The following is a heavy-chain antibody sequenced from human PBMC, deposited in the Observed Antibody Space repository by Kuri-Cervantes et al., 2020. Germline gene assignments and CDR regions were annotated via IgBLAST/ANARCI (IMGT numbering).Heavy chain of an antibody. CDR2: INSDGSTT. CDR1: GFTFSSFW. D-gene: IGHD2-2*01. V-gene: IGHV3-74*01. J-gene: IGHJ6*02. Sequence: GGSLRLSCAASGFTFSSFWMHWVRQAPGKGLVWVSRINSDGSTTNYADSVKGRFTISRDNAKNSLYLQMNSLRAEDTAVYYCARAGGKDIVVVPAAMRPYYYYGMDVWGQGTTVTDSS. CDR3: ARAGGKDIVVVPAAMRPYYYYGMDV.